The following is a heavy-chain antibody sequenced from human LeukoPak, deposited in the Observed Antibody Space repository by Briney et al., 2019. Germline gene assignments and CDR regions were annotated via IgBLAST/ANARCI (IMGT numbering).Heavy chain of an antibody. V-gene: IGHV3-23*01. D-gene: IGHD2-2*01. Sequence: GGSLRLSCAASGFTFNSYAMAWVRQAPGKGLEWVSGISGSGDRTYYGDSVKGRFTISRDNSKNTVDLQMNSLRAGDTAVYYCAKGLERPPLIVVVPAATYFDYWGQGTLVTVSS. CDR3: AKGLERPPLIVVVPAATYFDY. J-gene: IGHJ4*02. CDR2: ISGSGDRT. CDR1: GFTFNSYA.